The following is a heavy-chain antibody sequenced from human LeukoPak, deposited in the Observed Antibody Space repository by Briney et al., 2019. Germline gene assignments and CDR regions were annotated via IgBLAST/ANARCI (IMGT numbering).Heavy chain of an antibody. CDR3: ARGSNSPDDSFHVVIDYFDY. J-gene: IGHJ4*02. CDR1: GGTFSSYA. Sequence: SVNVSCKASGGTFSSYAISWVRQAPGQGLEWMGGIIPIFGTANYAQKFQGRVTITADESTSTAYMGLSSLRSEDTAVYYCARGSNSPDDSFHVVIDYFDYWGQGTLVTVSS. V-gene: IGHV1-69*13. CDR2: IIPIFGTA. D-gene: IGHD6-13*01.